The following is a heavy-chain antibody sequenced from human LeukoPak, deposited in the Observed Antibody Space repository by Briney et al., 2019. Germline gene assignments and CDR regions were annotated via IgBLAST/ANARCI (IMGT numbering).Heavy chain of an antibody. CDR2: IWYDGSNK. CDR3: AREDSSGYYWSSYCFDY. Sequence: GGSLRLSCAASGFTFSSYGMHWVRQAPGKGLEWVAVIWYDGSNKYYADSVKGRFTISRDNSKNTLYLQMNSLRAEDTAVYYCAREDSSGYYWSSYCFDYWGQGTLVTVSS. J-gene: IGHJ4*02. CDR1: GFTFSSYG. D-gene: IGHD3-22*01. V-gene: IGHV3-33*01.